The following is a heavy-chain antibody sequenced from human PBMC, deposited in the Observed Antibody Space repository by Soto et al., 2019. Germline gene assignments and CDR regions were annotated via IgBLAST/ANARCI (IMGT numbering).Heavy chain of an antibody. CDR2: ISAYNGNT. Sequence: ASGKVSCKASGYTFASYGISWVRQAPGQGLEWMGWISAYNGNTNYAQKLQGRVTMTTDTSTSTAYMELRSLRSDDTAVYYCARELSPLFEHYPGSGSYAWFDPWGQ. V-gene: IGHV1-18*01. D-gene: IGHD3-10*01. CDR3: ARELSPLFEHYPGSGSYAWFDP. CDR1: GYTFASYG. J-gene: IGHJ5*02.